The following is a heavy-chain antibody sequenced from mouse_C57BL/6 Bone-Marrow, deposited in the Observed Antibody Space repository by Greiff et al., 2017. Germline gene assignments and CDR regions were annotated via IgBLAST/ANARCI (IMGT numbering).Heavy chain of an antibody. CDR3: AMALSDGYCAWFAY. D-gene: IGHD2-3*01. Sequence: QVQLQQPGAELVKPGASVKVSCKASGYTFTSYWMHWVKQRPGQGLEWIGRIHPSDSDTNYNQKFKGKATLTVDKASSTAYMLLSSLTSEDSAVYYCAMALSDGYCAWFAYWGQGNLVSVSA. V-gene: IGHV1-74*01. CDR2: IHPSDSDT. J-gene: IGHJ3*01. CDR1: GYTFTSYW.